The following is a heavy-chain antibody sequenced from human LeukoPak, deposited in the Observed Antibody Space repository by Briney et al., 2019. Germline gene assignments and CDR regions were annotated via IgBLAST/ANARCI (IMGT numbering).Heavy chain of an antibody. CDR2: INHSGST. CDR1: GGSFSGYY. Sequence: SETLSLTCAVYGGSFSGYYWSWIRQPPGKGLEWIGEINHSGSTNYNPSLKSRVTISVDTSKNQFPLKLSSVPAADTAVYYCARGETSRFDAFDIWGQGTMVTVSS. V-gene: IGHV4-34*01. CDR3: ARGETSRFDAFDI. J-gene: IGHJ3*02. D-gene: IGHD2-2*01.